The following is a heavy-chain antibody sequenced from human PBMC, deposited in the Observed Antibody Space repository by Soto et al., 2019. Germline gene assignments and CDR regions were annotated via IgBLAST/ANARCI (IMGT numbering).Heavy chain of an antibody. CDR2: ISYDGSNK. D-gene: IGHD3-16*01. J-gene: IGHJ4*02. V-gene: IGHV3-30*18. Sequence: GGSLRLSCAASGFTFSSYGMHWVRQAPGKGLEWVAVISYDGSNKYYADSVKGRFTISRDNSKNTLYLQMNSLRAEDTAVYYCAKDSSYDYIWGSYIPGPSNYFDYWGQGTLVTVSS. CDR3: AKDSSYDYIWGSYIPGPSNYFDY. CDR1: GFTFSSYG.